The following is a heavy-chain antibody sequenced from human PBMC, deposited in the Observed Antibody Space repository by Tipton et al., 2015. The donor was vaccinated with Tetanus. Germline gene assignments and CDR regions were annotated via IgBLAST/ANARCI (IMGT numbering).Heavy chain of an antibody. CDR1: GFAFSSYS. V-gene: IGHV3-23*01. CDR2: ISASGVTT. D-gene: IGHD3-10*01. Sequence: SLRLSCTASGFAFSSYSMNWVRQAPGKGLEWVSSISASGVTTYNAESVKGRFTISRDNSKNTLYLQMNSLRVEDTAVYYCAKRALSIPPYGSGVYYFDYWGQGTLVTVSS. CDR3: AKRALSIPPYGSGVYYFDY. J-gene: IGHJ4*02.